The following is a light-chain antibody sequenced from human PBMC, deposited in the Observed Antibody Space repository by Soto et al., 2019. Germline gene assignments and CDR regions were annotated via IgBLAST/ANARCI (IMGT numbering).Light chain of an antibody. CDR3: QHYNSFPIT. CDR2: DAS. CDR1: QDIRYY. V-gene: IGKV1-33*01. Sequence: DIQMTQSPSSLSASLGDRVTITCQASQDIRYYSNWYQQKTGQAPKLLIYDASQLETGVPSRFSGSGSGTDFTFTINSLQPEDIGTYYCQHYNSFPITFGQGTRLDIK. J-gene: IGKJ5*01.